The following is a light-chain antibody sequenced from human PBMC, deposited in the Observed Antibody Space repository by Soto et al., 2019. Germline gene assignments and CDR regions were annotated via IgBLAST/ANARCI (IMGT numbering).Light chain of an antibody. CDR3: QQSYSTPLT. CDR1: QSIRTD. Sequence: DLQMTQSPSSLSASVGDRVTITCRASQSIRTDLNWYQQKPGKAPKLLIYTASSLQSGVPSRFSGSRSGTDFTLPISSLQPEDFATYHCQQSYSTPLTFGGGTKVEIK. CDR2: TAS. J-gene: IGKJ4*01. V-gene: IGKV1-39*01.